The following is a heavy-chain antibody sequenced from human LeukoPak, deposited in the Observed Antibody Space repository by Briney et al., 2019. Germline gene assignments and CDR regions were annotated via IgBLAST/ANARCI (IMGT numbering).Heavy chain of an antibody. CDR2: MNPNSGNT. J-gene: IGHJ4*02. V-gene: IGHV1-8*01. Sequence: GASVKVSCKASGYTFTSYDINCVRQATGQGLEWMGWMNPNSGNTGYAQKFQGRVTMTRNTSISTAYMELSSLRSEDTAVYYCARFFHDSSGYYLGNWGQGTLVTVSS. D-gene: IGHD3-22*01. CDR1: GYTFTSYD. CDR3: ARFFHDSSGYYLGN.